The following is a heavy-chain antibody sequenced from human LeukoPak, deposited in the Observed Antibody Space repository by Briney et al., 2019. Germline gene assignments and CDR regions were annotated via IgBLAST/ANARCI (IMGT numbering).Heavy chain of an antibody. J-gene: IGHJ4*02. D-gene: IGHD5-18*01. Sequence: ASVKVSCKASGYTFTGYYLHWVRQAPGQGLEWMGWINPNSGGTNYAQKFQGRVTMTGDTSISTAYMELSRLSSDDTAIYYCAGRPDTAIVPIFDYWGQGTLVAVSS. CDR1: GYTFTGYY. V-gene: IGHV1-2*02. CDR3: AGRPDTAIVPIFDY. CDR2: INPNSGGT.